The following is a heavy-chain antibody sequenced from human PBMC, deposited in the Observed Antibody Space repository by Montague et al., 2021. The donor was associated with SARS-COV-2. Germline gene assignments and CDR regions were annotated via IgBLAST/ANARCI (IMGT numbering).Heavy chain of an antibody. CDR3: AKDLFCSGGDCYFYGMDL. CDR2: ISGSGDKT. D-gene: IGHD2-15*01. Sequence: CRSLSWAASGFTFSTYAMSWFRRAPGKGLEWVSAISGSGDKTYYADSVKGRFTISRDNSKNTVSLQMNSLRVEDTAVYYCAKDLFCSGGDCYFYGMDLWGQGTTVTVSS. J-gene: IGHJ6*02. V-gene: IGHV3-23*01. CDR1: GFTFSTYA.